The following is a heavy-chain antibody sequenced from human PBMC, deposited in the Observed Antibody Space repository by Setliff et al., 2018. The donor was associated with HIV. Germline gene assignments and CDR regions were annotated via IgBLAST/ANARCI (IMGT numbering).Heavy chain of an antibody. CDR1: GYTFTSYY. D-gene: IGHD3-22*01. Sequence: GASVKVSCKASGYTFTSYYMHWLRQAPGQGLEWMGVIKPSGGWTSYARNFQGRVTMTRDTATSTVYMELSSLRSEDTAVYYCARIRSWYDSSGYSDYWGQGTLVTVSS. CDR3: ARIRSWYDSSGYSDY. CDR2: IKPSGGWT. J-gene: IGHJ4*02. V-gene: IGHV1-46*01.